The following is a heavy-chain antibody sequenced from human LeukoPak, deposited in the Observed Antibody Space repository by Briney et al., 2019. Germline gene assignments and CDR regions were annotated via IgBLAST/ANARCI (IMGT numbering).Heavy chain of an antibody. V-gene: IGHV3-30-3*01. Sequence: GGSLRLSCTASGFTFTSFAIHWVRQAPGKGLEWLTVVSFDGNNKYYVDSVKGRFTVSRDNSNNTLYLQMDSLTTEDTAIYFCARGTYMALDFWGQGSLVTVSS. D-gene: IGHD1-1*01. CDR2: VSFDGNNK. J-gene: IGHJ4*01. CDR3: ARGTYMALDF. CDR1: GFTFTSFA.